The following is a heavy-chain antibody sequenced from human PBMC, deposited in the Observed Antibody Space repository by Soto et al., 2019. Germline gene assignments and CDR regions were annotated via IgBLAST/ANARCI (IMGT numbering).Heavy chain of an antibody. CDR2: ISRSGSST. V-gene: IGHV3-23*01. CDR3: AKGVGLVTQGIDY. Sequence: EGSLRLTCSASGFTSSSHAMNRVRQAPGKGLEWVSTISRSGSSTYSADTAKGRFTISRDNSKNTLYLEMNSLSVEDTAVYYCAKGVGLVTQGIDYWGQGT. D-gene: IGHD5-12*01. CDR1: GFTSSSHA. J-gene: IGHJ4*02.